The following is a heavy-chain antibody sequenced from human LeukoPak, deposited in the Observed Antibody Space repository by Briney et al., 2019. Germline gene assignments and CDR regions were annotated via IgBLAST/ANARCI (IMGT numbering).Heavy chain of an antibody. J-gene: IGHJ4*02. Sequence: SETLSLTCTVSGGSVSSGSYYWSWIRQPPGKGLEWIGYIYYSGSTYYNPSLKSRVTMSVDTSKNQFSLKLSSVTAADTAVYFCARAAYCGGDCYYYFDYWGQGTLVTVSS. V-gene: IGHV4-61*01. CDR1: GGSVSSGSYY. CDR3: ARAAYCGGDCYYYFDY. CDR2: IYYSGST. D-gene: IGHD2-21*02.